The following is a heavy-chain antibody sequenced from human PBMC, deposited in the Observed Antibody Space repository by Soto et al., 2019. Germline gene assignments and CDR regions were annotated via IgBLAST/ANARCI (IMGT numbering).Heavy chain of an antibody. Sequence: GGSLRLSCAASGFTVSSNYMSWVRQAPGKGLEWVSVIYSGGSTYYADSVKGRFTISRDNSKNTLYLQMNSLRAEDTAVYYCARDSPHYYGMDVWGQGTTVTVSS. CDR2: IYSGGST. V-gene: IGHV3-53*01. CDR1: GFTVSSNY. CDR3: ARDSPHYYGMDV. J-gene: IGHJ6*02.